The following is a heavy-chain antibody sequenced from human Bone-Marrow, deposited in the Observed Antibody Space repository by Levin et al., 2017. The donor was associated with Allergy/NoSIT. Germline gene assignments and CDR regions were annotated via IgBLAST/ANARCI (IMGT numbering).Heavy chain of an antibody. CDR1: GFTFKNAW. J-gene: IGHJ4*02. CDR2: SKSESNGGTI. V-gene: IGHV3-15*07. CDR3: TTGDPEYDYDSSDDF. Sequence: GGSLRLSCAVSGFTFKNAWMNWVRQAPGKGLEWVGRSKSESNGGTIDYAAPVKGRFTISRDNSKSTLFLQMNSLKTEDTAVYYCTTGDPEYDYDSSDDFWGQGTLVTVSS. D-gene: IGHD3-22*01.